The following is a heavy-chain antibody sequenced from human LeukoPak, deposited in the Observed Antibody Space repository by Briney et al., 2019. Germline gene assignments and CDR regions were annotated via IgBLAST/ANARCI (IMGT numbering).Heavy chain of an antibody. V-gene: IGHV2-5*02. CDR2: IYWDDDK. CDR3: APLKGDIVVDSH. Sequence: SGPTLVHPTQTLTLTCTFSGFSLRTTGVAVGWIRQPPGKALEWLALIYWDDDKRYSPSLKSRLTITKDTSKNQVVLTMTNMDPVDTATYYCAPLKGDIVVDSHWGQGTLVTVSS. CDR1: GFSLRTTGVA. J-gene: IGHJ4*02. D-gene: IGHD3-22*01.